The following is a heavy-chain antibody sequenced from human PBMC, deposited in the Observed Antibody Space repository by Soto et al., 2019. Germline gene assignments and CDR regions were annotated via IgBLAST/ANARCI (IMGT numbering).Heavy chain of an antibody. CDR1: GYTFTSYG. V-gene: IGHV1-18*01. Sequence: ASVKVSCKASGYTFTSYGISWVRQAPGQGLEWMGWISAYNGNTNYAQKLQGRVTMTTDTSTSTAHMELRSLRSDDTAVYYCARDGAGDDYYGSGSYYSSYYYYYGMDVWGQGTTVTVSS. CDR2: ISAYNGNT. J-gene: IGHJ6*02. D-gene: IGHD3-10*01. CDR3: ARDGAGDDYYGSGSYYSSYYYYYGMDV.